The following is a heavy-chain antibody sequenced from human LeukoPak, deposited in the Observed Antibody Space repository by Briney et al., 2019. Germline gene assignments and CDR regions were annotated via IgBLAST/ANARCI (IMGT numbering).Heavy chain of an antibody. Sequence: GGSLRLSCAASGFTFSNYAMAWVRQAPGKGLEWVSAISGSGSVTNYADSVKGRFTISRDNSRNTLSLQMNSLRAEDSAVYYCAKRWKYDFWSGASYFDYWGQGVLVTVSS. CDR2: ISGSGSVT. CDR1: GFTFSNYA. CDR3: AKRWKYDFWSGASYFDY. D-gene: IGHD3-3*01. J-gene: IGHJ4*02. V-gene: IGHV3-23*01.